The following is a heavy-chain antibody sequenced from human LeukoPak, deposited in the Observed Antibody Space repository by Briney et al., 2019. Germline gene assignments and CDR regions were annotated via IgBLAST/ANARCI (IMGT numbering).Heavy chain of an antibody. CDR1: GYTFTSYD. D-gene: IGHD6-13*01. V-gene: IGHV1-8*01. CDR2: MNPNSGNT. J-gene: IGHJ6*02. CDR3: ARGNPSWSPNMYYYGMDV. Sequence: ASVKVSCKASGYTFTSYDINWVRQATGQGLEWMGWMNPNSGNTGYAQKFQGRVTMTRNTSISTAYMELSSLRSEDTAVYYCARGNPSWSPNMYYYGMDVWGQGTTVTVSS.